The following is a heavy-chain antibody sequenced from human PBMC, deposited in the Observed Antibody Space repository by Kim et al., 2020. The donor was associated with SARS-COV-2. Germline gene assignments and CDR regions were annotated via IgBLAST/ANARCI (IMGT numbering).Heavy chain of an antibody. CDR1: GGSISRSNC. CDR2: IYSGGRT. V-gene: IGHV4-39*01. CDR3: TTNDKWSDGA. Sequence: SETLSLTCTVSGGSISRSNCWGWIRQPPGKGLEWIGNIYSGGRTEYNSSLRSRVSISVDSSTNQFSVTLSSVTAADTAIYYCTTNDKWSDGAWGQGTLVTVSS. D-gene: IGHD1-1*01. J-gene: IGHJ4*02.